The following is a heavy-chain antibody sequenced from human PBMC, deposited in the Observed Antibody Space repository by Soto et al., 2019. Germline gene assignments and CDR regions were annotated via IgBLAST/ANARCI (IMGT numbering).Heavy chain of an antibody. CDR2: VIPILGMA. D-gene: IGHD3-10*01. CDR3: ATNYGSGSTHFDY. CDR1: EGTFNSYT. V-gene: IGHV1-69*02. Sequence: QVQLVQSGAEVKKPGSSVKVSCTASEGTFNSYTISWVRQAPGQGLEWMGRVIPILGMANFAQKFQGRVMITEDKSTSTAYMVLGSLRSDDTAVYYCATNYGSGSTHFDYWGQGTLVTVSS. J-gene: IGHJ4*02.